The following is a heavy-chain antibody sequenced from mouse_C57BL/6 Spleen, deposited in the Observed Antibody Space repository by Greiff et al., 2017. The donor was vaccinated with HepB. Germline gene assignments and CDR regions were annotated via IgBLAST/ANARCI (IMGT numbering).Heavy chain of an antibody. D-gene: IGHD2-4*01. J-gene: IGHJ4*01. CDR3: ARLYDYDLYAMDY. V-gene: IGHV5-6*02. CDR2: ISSGGSYT. CDR1: GFTFSSYG. Sequence: DVKLVESGGDLVKPGGSLKLSCAASGFTFSSYGMSWVRQTPDKRLEWVATISSGGSYTYYPDSVKGRFTISRDNAKNTLYLQMSRLKSEDTAMYYCARLYDYDLYAMDYWGQGTSVTVSS.